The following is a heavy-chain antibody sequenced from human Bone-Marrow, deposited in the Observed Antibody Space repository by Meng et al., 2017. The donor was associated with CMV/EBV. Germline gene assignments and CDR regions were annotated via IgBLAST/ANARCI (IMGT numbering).Heavy chain of an antibody. J-gene: IGHJ6*02. D-gene: IGHD6-19*01. CDR2: INPNSGGT. CDR3: ARRGLAVLAYYGMDV. CDR1: GYTFTGYY. V-gene: IGHV1-2*02. Sequence: ASVKVSCKASGYTFTGYYIHWVRQAPGQGLEWMGWINPNSGGTNYAQKFQGRVTMTRDTSISTAYMELSRLTSDDTAVYYCARRGLAVLAYYGMDVWGQGNTVTVSS.